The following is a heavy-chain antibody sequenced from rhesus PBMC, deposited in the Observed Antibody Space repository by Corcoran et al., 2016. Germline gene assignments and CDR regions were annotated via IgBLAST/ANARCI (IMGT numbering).Heavy chain of an antibody. J-gene: IGHJ6*01. D-gene: IGHD3-3*01. Sequence: QVQLQESGPGVVKPSETLSLTCAVSGGSISDNYRWSWIRQPPGKGLEWIGFIYGSGPSTKYNPYFKSRVTISKDTSKNQFSLNLISVTAADTAVYYCARDWGMWTGYSLDSWGQGVVVTVSS. V-gene: IGHV4S10*01. CDR1: GGSISDNYR. CDR2: IYGSGPST. CDR3: ARDWGMWTGYSLDS.